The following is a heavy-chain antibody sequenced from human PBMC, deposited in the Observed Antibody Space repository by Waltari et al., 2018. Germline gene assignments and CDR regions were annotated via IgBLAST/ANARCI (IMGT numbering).Heavy chain of an antibody. J-gene: IGHJ5*02. CDR2: INPNSGGT. D-gene: IGHD3-10*01. CDR3: ARVLKAGLARFDP. Sequence: QVQLVQSGAEVKKPGASVKVSCKASGYTFTGYYMHWVRQAPGQGLEWMGRINPNSGGTNPAQKFQGRVTMTRDTSISTAYMGLSRLRSDDTAVYYCARVLKAGLARFDPWGQGTLVTVSS. V-gene: IGHV1-2*06. CDR1: GYTFTGYY.